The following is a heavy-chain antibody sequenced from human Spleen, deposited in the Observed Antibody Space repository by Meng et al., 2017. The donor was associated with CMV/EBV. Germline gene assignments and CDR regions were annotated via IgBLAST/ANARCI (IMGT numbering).Heavy chain of an antibody. D-gene: IGHD3-22*01. CDR1: GFAFSTYA. J-gene: IGHJ4*02. Sequence: GESLKISCAASGFAFSTYAMSWVRQAPGKGLEWVSSISSTSTYIHYADSVRGRFTISRDNAKNSLYLQMDSLRAEDTAVYYCAAQMGAGTLIVVVYYFDYWGQGALVTVSS. CDR2: ISSTSTYI. V-gene: IGHV3-21*01. CDR3: AAQMGAGTLIVVVYYFDY.